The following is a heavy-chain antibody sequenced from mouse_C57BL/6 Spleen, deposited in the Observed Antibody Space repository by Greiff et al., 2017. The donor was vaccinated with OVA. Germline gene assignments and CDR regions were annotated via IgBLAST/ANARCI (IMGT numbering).Heavy chain of an antibody. V-gene: IGHV1-55*01. J-gene: IGHJ2*01. CDR1: GYTFTSYW. D-gene: IGHD1-1*01. CDR3: ARFYYGPYYLDY. CDR2: IYPGSGST. Sequence: QVQLQQPGAELVKPGASVKMSCKASGYTFTSYWITWVKQRPGQGLEWIGDIYPGSGSTNYNEKFKSKATLTVDTSSSTAYMQLSSLTSEDSAVYYCARFYYGPYYLDYWGQGTTLTVSS.